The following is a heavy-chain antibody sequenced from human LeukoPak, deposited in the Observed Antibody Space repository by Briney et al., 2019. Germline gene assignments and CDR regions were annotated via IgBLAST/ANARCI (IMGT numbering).Heavy chain of an antibody. Sequence: PSETLSLTCTVSGGSISTSSYYRGWVRQPPGKGLEWIGNIFYSGSTYYSPSLKSRVTISVDKSKNQFSLKLSSVTAADTAVYYCARGLGDWAAAGILDYWGQGTLVTVSS. CDR2: IFYSGST. J-gene: IGHJ4*02. CDR3: ARGLGDWAAAGILDY. V-gene: IGHV4-39*07. CDR1: GGSISTSSYY. D-gene: IGHD6-13*01.